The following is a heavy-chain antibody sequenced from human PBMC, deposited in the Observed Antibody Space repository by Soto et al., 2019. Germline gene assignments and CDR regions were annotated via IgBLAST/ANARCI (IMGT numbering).Heavy chain of an antibody. Sequence: EVQLLESGGGLVQPGGSLRLSCAASGFTFSNFAMSWVRQAPGKGLEWVSDISGSGGSTYYADSVKGRFTISRDNSKKTVYLQMITLRAEDTALYYCAREVLWGYGGTYPTFDNWGQGTLVTVSS. V-gene: IGHV3-23*01. CDR3: AREVLWGYGGTYPTFDN. CDR1: GFTFSNFA. D-gene: IGHD1-26*01. J-gene: IGHJ4*02. CDR2: ISGSGGST.